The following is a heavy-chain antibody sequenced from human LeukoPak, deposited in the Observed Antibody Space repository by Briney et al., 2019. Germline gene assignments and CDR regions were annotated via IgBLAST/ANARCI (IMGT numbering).Heavy chain of an antibody. CDR1: GFTFSSYS. Sequence: HSGGSLRLSCAASGFTFSSYSMNWVRQAPGKGLEWISYVSYSSNTIYYADSVKGRFTISRDNAKNSLYLQMNSLRDEDTAVYYCARDAHIVRGVNPLDYWGQGTLVTVSS. V-gene: IGHV3-48*02. CDR2: VSYSSNTI. D-gene: IGHD3-10*01. CDR3: ARDAHIVRGVNPLDY. J-gene: IGHJ4*02.